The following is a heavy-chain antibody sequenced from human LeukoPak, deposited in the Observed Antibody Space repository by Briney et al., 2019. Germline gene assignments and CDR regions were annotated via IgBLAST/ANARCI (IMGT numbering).Heavy chain of an antibody. CDR2: ISAYNGNT. D-gene: IGHD3-10*01. CDR1: GYTFTGYG. CDR3: ARPVWFGELTPMDV. V-gene: IGHV1-18*01. Sequence: GASVKVSCKASGYTFTGYGISWVRQAPGQGLEWMGWISAYNGNTNYAQKLQGRVTMTTDTSTSTAYMELRSLRSDDTAVYYCARPVWFGELTPMDVWGQGTTVTVSS. J-gene: IGHJ6*02.